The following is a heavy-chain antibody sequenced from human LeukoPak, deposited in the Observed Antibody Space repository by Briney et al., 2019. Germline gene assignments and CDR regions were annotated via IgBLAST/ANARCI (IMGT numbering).Heavy chain of an antibody. Sequence: GGSLRLSCAASGFTVSSNYMSWVRQAPGKGLEWVSVIYSGGSTYYSDSVKGRFTISRDNSKNPLYLQMNSLRAEDTAVYYCARAPTTSTTWDYWGQGTLVTVSS. CDR2: IYSGGST. J-gene: IGHJ4*02. D-gene: IGHD1-1*01. CDR1: GFTVSSNY. V-gene: IGHV3-66*01. CDR3: ARAPTTSTTWDY.